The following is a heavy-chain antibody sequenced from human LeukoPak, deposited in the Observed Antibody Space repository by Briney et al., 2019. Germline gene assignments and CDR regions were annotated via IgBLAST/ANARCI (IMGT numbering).Heavy chain of an antibody. J-gene: IGHJ4*02. CDR1: GYTFTGYY. D-gene: IGHD4-23*01. V-gene: IGHV1-2*02. Sequence: ASVKVSCKASGYTFTGYYVHWVREAPGQGLEWMGWINPNNGGINYAQEFQGRVTMTRDTSISTAYMELSRLRSDDTAVYYCASEARLYGGSVNYFDYWGQGTLVTVSS. CDR2: INPNNGGI. CDR3: ASEARLYGGSVNYFDY.